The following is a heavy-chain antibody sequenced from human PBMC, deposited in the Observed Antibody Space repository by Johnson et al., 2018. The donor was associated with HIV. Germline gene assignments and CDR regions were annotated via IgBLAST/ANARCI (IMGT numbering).Heavy chain of an antibody. J-gene: IGHJ3*02. D-gene: IGHD5-12*01. V-gene: IGHV3-74*01. CDR3: ARDAKVGYGYAFDI. CDR1: GFTFSRYW. CDR2: INSDGSST. Sequence: EVQLVESGGGLIQPGGSLRLSCAASGFTFSRYWMHWVRQAPGKGLVWVSRINSDGSSTNYADSVKGRFTISRDNAKNTLYLQMNSLRAEDTAVFYCARDAKVGYGYAFDIWGHGTMVTVSS.